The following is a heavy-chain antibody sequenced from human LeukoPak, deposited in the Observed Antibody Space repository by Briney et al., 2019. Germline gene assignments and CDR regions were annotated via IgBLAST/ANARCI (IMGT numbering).Heavy chain of an antibody. CDR2: ISGSGGST. V-gene: IGHV3-23*01. CDR3: AKWVYDSSGYYPGRVRAFDI. Sequence: PGGSLRLSCAASGFTFSSYAMSWVRQAPGKGLEWVSAISGSGGSTYYADSVKGRFTISRDNSKNTLYLQMNSLRAEDTAVYYCAKWVYDSSGYYPGRVRAFDIWGQGTMVTVSS. D-gene: IGHD3-22*01. J-gene: IGHJ3*02. CDR1: GFTFSSYA.